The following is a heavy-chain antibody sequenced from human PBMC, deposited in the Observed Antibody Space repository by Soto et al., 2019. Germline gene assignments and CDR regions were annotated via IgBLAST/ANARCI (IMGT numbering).Heavy chain of an antibody. CDR1: GGSISSGGYS. J-gene: IGHJ4*02. Sequence: PSETLSLTCAVSGGSISSGGYSWSWIRQPPGKGLEWIGYIYHSGSTYYNPSLKSRVTISVDRSKSQFSLKLSSVTAADTAVYYCARGYCSGGSCYYDYWGQGTLVTVSS. V-gene: IGHV4-30-2*01. CDR2: IYHSGST. CDR3: ARGYCSGGSCYYDY. D-gene: IGHD2-15*01.